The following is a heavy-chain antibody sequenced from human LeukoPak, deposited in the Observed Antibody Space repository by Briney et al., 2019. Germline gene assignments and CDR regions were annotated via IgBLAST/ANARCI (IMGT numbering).Heavy chain of an antibody. CDR1: GGSISSSSYY. D-gene: IGHD3-3*01. V-gene: IGHV4-39*01. CDR2: IYYSGST. J-gene: IGHJ5*02. Sequence: PSETLSLTCTVSGGSISSSSYYWGWIRQPPGKGLEWIGSIYYSGSTYYNPSLKSRVTISVDTSKNQFSLKLSSVTAADTAVYYCASQTRADYDFWSGRKSSYNWFDPWGQGTLVTVSS. CDR3: ASQTRADYDFWSGRKSSYNWFDP.